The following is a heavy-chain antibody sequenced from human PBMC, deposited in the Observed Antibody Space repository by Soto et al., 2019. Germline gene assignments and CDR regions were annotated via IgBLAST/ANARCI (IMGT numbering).Heavy chain of an antibody. J-gene: IGHJ4*02. V-gene: IGHV3-30*18. D-gene: IGHD6-6*01. CDR1: GFTFSRYG. Sequence: QVQLVESGGGVVQPGRSLRLSCAASGFTFSRYGMHWVRQAPGKGLEWVTVISHDGKVKYYVDSVKDRFTISRDNSQNTLSLQMSSLRAEATGVYYCAKEYAQYRRTSLDYWGQGTLVTVSS. CDR2: ISHDGKVK. CDR3: AKEYAQYRRTSLDY.